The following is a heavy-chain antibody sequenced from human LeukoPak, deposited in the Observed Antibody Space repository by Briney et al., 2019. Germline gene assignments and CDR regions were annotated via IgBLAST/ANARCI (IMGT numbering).Heavy chain of an antibody. CDR2: IWYDGSNK. Sequence: GGSLRLSCAASGFTFSGYGMHWVRQAPGKGLEWVAIIWYDGSNKYFADSVKGRFTISRGNSKNTLYLQVNSLRVEDTAVYYCARRQGDAFDIWGQGTMVTVSS. J-gene: IGHJ3*02. CDR3: ARRQGDAFDI. V-gene: IGHV3-33*01. CDR1: GFTFSGYG.